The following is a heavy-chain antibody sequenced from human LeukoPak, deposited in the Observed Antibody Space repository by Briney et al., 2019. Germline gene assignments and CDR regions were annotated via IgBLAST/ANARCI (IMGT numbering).Heavy chain of an antibody. J-gene: IGHJ3*02. Sequence: GGSLRLSCAASGFTFSSYWMHWVRQAPGKVLVWVSRINTDGSSTNYADSVKGRFTISRDNSKNTLYLQMNSLRAEDMVLYYCAKDRFYSGSPRAFDMWGRGTMVTVSS. CDR1: GFTFSSYW. D-gene: IGHD1-26*01. V-gene: IGHV3-74*01. CDR2: INTDGSST. CDR3: AKDRFYSGSPRAFDM.